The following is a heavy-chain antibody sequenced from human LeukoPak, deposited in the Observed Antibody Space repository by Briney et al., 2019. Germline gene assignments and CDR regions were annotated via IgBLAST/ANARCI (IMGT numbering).Heavy chain of an antibody. J-gene: IGHJ2*01. V-gene: IGHV4-59*01. CDR3: ARARGYYDILTGYYRNWYFDL. D-gene: IGHD3-9*01. CDR1: GGSISSYY. Sequence: SETLSLTCTVSGGSISSYYWSWIRQPPGKGLEWIGYIYYSGSTNYNPSLKSRVTISVDTSKNQFSLKLSSVTAADTAVYYCARARGYYDILTGYYRNWYFDLWGRGTLVTVSS. CDR2: IYYSGST.